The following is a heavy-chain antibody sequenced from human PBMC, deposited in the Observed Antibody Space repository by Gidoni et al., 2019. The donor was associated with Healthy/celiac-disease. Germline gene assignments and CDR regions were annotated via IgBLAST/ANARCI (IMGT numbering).Heavy chain of an antibody. V-gene: IGHV1-2*02. J-gene: IGHJ2*01. CDR1: GYPFTGYY. D-gene: IGHD4-17*01. CDR2: INPNSGGT. Sequence: QVQLVQSGAEVKKHGASVKVSCKASGYPFTGYYMHWVRQAPGQGLEWMGWINPNSGGTNYAQKFQGRVTMTRDTSISTAYMELSRLRSDDTAVYYCATDNYGDYVRGDLWGRGTLVTVSS. CDR3: ATDNYGDYVRGDL.